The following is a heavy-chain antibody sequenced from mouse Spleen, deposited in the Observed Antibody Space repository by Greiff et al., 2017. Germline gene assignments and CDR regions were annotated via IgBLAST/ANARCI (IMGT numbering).Heavy chain of an antibody. CDR1: GFNIKDDY. J-gene: IGHJ3*01. Sequence: EVQLQQSGAELVRPGASVKLSCTASGFNIKDDYMHWVKQRPEQGLEWIGWIDPENGDTEYASKFQGKATITADTSSNTAYLQLSSLTSEDTAVYYCTTRIPFAYWGQGTLVTVSA. V-gene: IGHV14-4*01. CDR3: TTRIPFAY. CDR2: IDPENGDT.